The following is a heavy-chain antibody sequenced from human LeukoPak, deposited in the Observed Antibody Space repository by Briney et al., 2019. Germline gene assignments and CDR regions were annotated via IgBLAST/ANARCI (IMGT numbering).Heavy chain of an antibody. D-gene: IGHD2-2*03. Sequence: SETLSLTCTVSDDSLSSYSWNWIRQPAGKGLEWIGRIYTSGTTDYNPSLKSRVTMSVDTSKNQFSLRLSSVTAADTAVYFCARDLVGYCSTTGCYGAAFDIWGQGTMVTVS. CDR2: IYTSGTT. J-gene: IGHJ3*02. CDR3: ARDLVGYCSTTGCYGAAFDI. V-gene: IGHV4-4*07. CDR1: DDSLSSYS.